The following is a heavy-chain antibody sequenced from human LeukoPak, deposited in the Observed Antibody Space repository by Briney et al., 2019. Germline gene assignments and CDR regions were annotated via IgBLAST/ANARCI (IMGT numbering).Heavy chain of an antibody. J-gene: IGHJ4*02. CDR3: ARGVVAAAGRTFDF. Sequence: SETLSLTCTVSGASISSGDYYWNWIRQPVGRGLEWIGRIYTSGTSSYNPSLRSRVTISLDTSKNQFSLKLSSVTAADTAIYYCARGVVAAAGRTFDFWGQGTLVTVSS. V-gene: IGHV4-61*02. D-gene: IGHD6-13*01. CDR1: GASISSGDYY. CDR2: IYTSGTS.